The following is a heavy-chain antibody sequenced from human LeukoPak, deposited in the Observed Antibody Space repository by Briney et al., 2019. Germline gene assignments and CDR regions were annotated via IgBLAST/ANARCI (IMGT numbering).Heavy chain of an antibody. J-gene: IGHJ5*02. V-gene: IGHV3-7*02. CDR3: ASVLVGGTNWFDP. CDR2: INRDGSEK. D-gene: IGHD1-26*01. Sequence: GGSLRLSCAASGFTLSSYWMSWVRQAPGKGLEWVANINRDGSEKYYVDSVKGRFTISRDNAKNSLYLQMNSLRAEDTSVYYCASVLVGGTNWFDPWGQGTLVTVSS. CDR1: GFTLSSYW.